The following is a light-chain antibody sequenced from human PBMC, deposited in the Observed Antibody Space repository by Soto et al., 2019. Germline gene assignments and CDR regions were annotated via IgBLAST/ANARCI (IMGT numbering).Light chain of an antibody. Sequence: DIRMTQSPSTLSASVGDRDTITCRASQSISSWLAWYQQKPGKAPKLPIYMASSLESGVPSRFSGSGSGTEFTLTISSLQPDDIATYYCQQYNSYSWTFGQGTKVDIK. J-gene: IGKJ1*01. CDR3: QQYNSYSWT. V-gene: IGKV1-5*03. CDR2: MAS. CDR1: QSISSW.